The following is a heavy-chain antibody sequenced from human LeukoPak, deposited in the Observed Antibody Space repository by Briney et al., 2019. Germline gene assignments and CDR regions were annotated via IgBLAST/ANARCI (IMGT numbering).Heavy chain of an antibody. Sequence: GGSLRLSCTASGFVLSAYSINWVRQAPGEGLEWLSYISRDSGTIYYADSVKGRFTISRDNARNSLFLQMSRLRAEDTAVYYCASLPGAVAVDYWGQGTLVTVSS. D-gene: IGHD6-19*01. V-gene: IGHV3-48*01. CDR1: GFVLSAYS. CDR2: ISRDSGTI. J-gene: IGHJ4*02. CDR3: ASLPGAVAVDY.